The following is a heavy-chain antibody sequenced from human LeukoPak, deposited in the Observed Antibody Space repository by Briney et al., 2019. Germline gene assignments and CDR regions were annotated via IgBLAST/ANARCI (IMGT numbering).Heavy chain of an antibody. CDR2: IIPIFGTA. D-gene: IGHD4-17*01. CDR3: ARKLNGDYGWYFDL. CDR1: GGTFSSYA. V-gene: IGHV1-69*13. Sequence: SVKVSCKASGGTFSSYAISWVRQAPGQGLEWMGGIIPIFGTANYAQRFQGRVTITADESTSTAYMELSSLRSEDTAVYYCARKLNGDYGWYFDLWGRGTLVTVSS. J-gene: IGHJ2*01.